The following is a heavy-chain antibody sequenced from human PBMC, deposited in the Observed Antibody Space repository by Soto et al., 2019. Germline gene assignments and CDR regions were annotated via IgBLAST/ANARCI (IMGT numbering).Heavy chain of an antibody. CDR3: ARDPYTSGWHHDAFDI. CDR1: GYTFTSYD. CDR2: INVGNGNA. Sequence: QVQLVQSGAEVKKPGASVKVSCKASGYTFTSYDINWVRQATGQGLEWMGWINVGNGNAKYSQKFQGRVTITRDTSASAAYMELRSLRSEDTAVYYCARDPYTSGWHHDAFDIWGQGTLVTVSS. V-gene: IGHV1-3*01. J-gene: IGHJ3*02. D-gene: IGHD6-19*01.